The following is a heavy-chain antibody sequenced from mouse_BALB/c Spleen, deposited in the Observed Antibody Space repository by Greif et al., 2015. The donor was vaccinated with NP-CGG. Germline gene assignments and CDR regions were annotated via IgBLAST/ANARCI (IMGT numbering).Heavy chain of an antibody. Sequence: QVQLQQPGAELVRPGSSVKISCKASGYAFSSYWMNWVKQRPGQGLEWIGQIYPGDGDTNYNGKFKGKATLTADKSSSTAYMQLSSLTSEDSAVYFCASQGLYGSSYKFAYWGQGTLVTVSA. J-gene: IGHJ3*01. CDR2: IYPGDGDT. CDR1: GYAFSSYW. V-gene: IGHV1-80*01. D-gene: IGHD1-1*01. CDR3: ASQGLYGSSYKFAY.